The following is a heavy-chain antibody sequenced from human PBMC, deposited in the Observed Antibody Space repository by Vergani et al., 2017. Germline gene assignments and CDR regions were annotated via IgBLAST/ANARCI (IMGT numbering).Heavy chain of an antibody. CDR1: GGSISSYY. J-gene: IGHJ5*02. D-gene: IGHD3-10*01. Sequence: QVQLQESGPGLVKPSETLSLTCTVSGGSISSYYWSWIRQPPGKGLEWIGYIYYSGSTNYNPSRKSRVTIAVDTSKNQFSLKLSSVTAADTAVYYCARDHYYGSGSYYSGNWFDPWGQGTLVTVSS. CDR3: ARDHYYGSGSYYSGNWFDP. V-gene: IGHV4-59*01. CDR2: IYYSGST.